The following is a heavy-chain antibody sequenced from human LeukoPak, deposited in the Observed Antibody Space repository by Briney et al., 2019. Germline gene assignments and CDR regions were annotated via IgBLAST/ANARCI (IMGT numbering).Heavy chain of an antibody. V-gene: IGHV4-59*12. Sequence: SETLSLTCTVSGVSISDYYWSYIRQPPGMGLEWIGYIYYSGSTNYNPSLKSRVTISVDKSKNQFSLKLSSATAADTAVYYCARLYSSSSWGNYFDYWGQGTLVTVSS. CDR1: GVSISDYY. D-gene: IGHD6-13*01. CDR2: IYYSGST. J-gene: IGHJ4*02. CDR3: ARLYSSSSWGNYFDY.